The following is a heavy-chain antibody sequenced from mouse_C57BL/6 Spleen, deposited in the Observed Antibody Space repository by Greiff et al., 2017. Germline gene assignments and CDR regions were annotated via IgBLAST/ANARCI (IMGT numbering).Heavy chain of an antibody. V-gene: IGHV1-77*01. J-gene: IGHJ1*03. CDR2: IGPGSGST. CDR3: ARPLTGTWDWYFDV. CDR1: GYTFTDYY. D-gene: IGHD4-1*01. Sequence: QVQLQQSGAELVKPGASVKISCKASGYTFTDYYINWVKQRPGQGLEWIGEIGPGSGSTYYNEKFKGKATLTADKSSSTAYMHLSRLTSEDSAVYVCARPLTGTWDWYFDVWGTGTTVTVSS.